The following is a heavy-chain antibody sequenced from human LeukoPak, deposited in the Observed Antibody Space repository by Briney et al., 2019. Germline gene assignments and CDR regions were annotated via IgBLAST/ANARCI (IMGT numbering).Heavy chain of an antibody. CDR3: AKATTAIVVDNFFDY. CDR1: GFTFTSYA. Sequence: GGSLRLSCAASGFTFTSYAMSWVRQAAGEGLEWVSAISGNGGATYYADSVKGRFTISRDNSKNTLHLQMNSRRAEDTALYYCAKATTAIVVDNFFDYWGQGTLVCVSS. CDR2: ISGNGGAT. J-gene: IGHJ4*02. V-gene: IGHV3-23*01. D-gene: IGHD3-22*01.